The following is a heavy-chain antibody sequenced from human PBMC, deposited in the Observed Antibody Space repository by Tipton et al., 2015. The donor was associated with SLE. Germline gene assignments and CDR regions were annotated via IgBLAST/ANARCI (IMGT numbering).Heavy chain of an antibody. CDR1: GGSFSGYS. J-gene: IGHJ6*03. V-gene: IGHV4-34*01. D-gene: IGHD6-13*01. CDR3: ARVSGGIAYMDV. CDR2: IDHFGNT. Sequence: TLSLTCAVYGGSFSGYSWSWIRQPPGKGLEWIGEIDHFGNTNYNPSLKSRVTVSVDTSKNQFSLKLSSVTVADTAVYYCARVSGGIAYMDVWGKGTTVTFSS.